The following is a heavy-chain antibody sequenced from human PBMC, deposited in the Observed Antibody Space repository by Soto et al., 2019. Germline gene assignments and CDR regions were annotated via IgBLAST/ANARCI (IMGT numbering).Heavy chain of an antibody. CDR3: ARDGPAYSGSYYGAFDY. V-gene: IGHV1-69*12. J-gene: IGHJ4*02. D-gene: IGHD1-26*01. Sequence: QVQLVQSGAEVKKPGSSVKVSCKASGGTFSSYAISWVRQAPGQGLEWMGGIIPIFGTANYAQKFQGRVTITADESTSTAYMELSSLRSEDTAVYYCARDGPAYSGSYYGAFDYWGQGTLVTVSS. CDR2: IIPIFGTA. CDR1: GGTFSSYA.